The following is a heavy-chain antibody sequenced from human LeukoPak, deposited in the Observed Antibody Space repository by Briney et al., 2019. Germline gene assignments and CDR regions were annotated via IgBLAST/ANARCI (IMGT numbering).Heavy chain of an antibody. Sequence: GGSLRLSCAASGFTVSSNYMSWVRQAPGKGLEWVSVIYSGGSTYYADSVKGRFTISRDNSKNTLYLQMNSLRAEDTAVYYCARVGAYGDYDWFDPWGQGTLVTVSS. V-gene: IGHV3-53*01. D-gene: IGHD4-17*01. CDR3: ARVGAYGDYDWFDP. CDR2: IYSGGST. CDR1: GFTVSSNY. J-gene: IGHJ5*02.